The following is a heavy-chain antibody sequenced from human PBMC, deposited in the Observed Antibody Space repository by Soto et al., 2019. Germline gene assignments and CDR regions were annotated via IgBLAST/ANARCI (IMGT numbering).Heavy chain of an antibody. CDR3: AKMSVAPPEPPCY. V-gene: IGHV3-23*01. D-gene: IGHD6-19*01. CDR1: GFTFSSYA. J-gene: IGHJ4*02. CDR2: ISGSGVST. Sequence: EVELLESGGALVQPGGSLRLSCAASGFTFSSYAMSWVRQAPGKGLEWVSAISGSGVSTHYADSVKGRFTISRDNSKNTLYLQMNSLRAEDTAVYYCAKMSVAPPEPPCYWGQGTLVTVSS.